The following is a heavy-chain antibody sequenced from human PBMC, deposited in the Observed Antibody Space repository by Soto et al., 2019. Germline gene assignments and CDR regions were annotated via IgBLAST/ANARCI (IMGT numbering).Heavy chain of an antibody. J-gene: IGHJ5*02. D-gene: IGHD2-2*01. CDR2: MNPNSGET. CDR3: ARIAMPARPRWYNWFDP. Sequence: QEQLVQSAAEVKKPGASVKVSCMTSGYTFNDYEINWVRQATGQGLEWIGWMNPNSGETGYAQRFQGRVTMTTSSSLSTAYLELSSLTSDDTDVYYCARIAMPARPRWYNWFDPWGQGTLVTVSS. V-gene: IGHV1-8*02. CDR1: GYTFNDYE.